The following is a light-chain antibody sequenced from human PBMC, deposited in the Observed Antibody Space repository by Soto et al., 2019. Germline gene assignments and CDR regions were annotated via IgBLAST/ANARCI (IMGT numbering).Light chain of an antibody. Sequence: EIVMTQSPVTLSVSPGERATLTCRASQSVSGNLAWYQQKPGQAPRLLIYGASTRATGSPARFSGSGSGTEFTLTISSLPYEDFAVYYCQHSANWPRTFGQGTKVEI. V-gene: IGKV3-15*01. CDR2: GAS. J-gene: IGKJ1*01. CDR3: QHSANWPRT. CDR1: QSVSGN.